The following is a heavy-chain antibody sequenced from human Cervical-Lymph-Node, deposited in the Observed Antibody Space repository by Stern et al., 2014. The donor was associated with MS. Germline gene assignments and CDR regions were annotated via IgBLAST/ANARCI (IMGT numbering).Heavy chain of an antibody. V-gene: IGHV1-69*01. CDR1: GGTFSSYA. Sequence: VQLVESGAEVKKPGSSGKVSCKASGGTFSSYAISWVRQAPGQGLEWMGGFIPIFGTANYAQKCQGRVTITADESTSTAYMELSSLRSEDTAVYYCARGELKEGLVRGMDVWGQWTTVTVSS. CDR2: FIPIFGTA. J-gene: IGHJ6*02. D-gene: IGHD1-26*01. CDR3: ARGELKEGLVRGMDV.